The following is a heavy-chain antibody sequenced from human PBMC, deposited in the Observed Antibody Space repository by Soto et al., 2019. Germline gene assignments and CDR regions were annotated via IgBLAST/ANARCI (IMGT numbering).Heavy chain of an antibody. CDR2: ISGSGGYT. CDR3: EKDVYGRNSYWYFDL. D-gene: IGHD4-17*01. CDR1: GFPFSSYA. Sequence: EVQLLESGGGLVQPGGSLRLSCVASGFPFSSYAMRWVRQAPGKGLEWVSGISGSGGYTFYADSVRGRFPIARDNSKNPLYLRMNSLRAEDTAVYYCEKDVYGRNSYWYFDLWGRGTLVTVSS. V-gene: IGHV3-23*01. J-gene: IGHJ2*01.